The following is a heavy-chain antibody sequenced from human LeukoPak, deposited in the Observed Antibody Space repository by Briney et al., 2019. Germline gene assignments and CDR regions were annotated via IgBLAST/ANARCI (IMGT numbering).Heavy chain of an antibody. Sequence: PSETLSLTCTVSGDSLTNFYWSWSRHPAGKGLKWIGRVYTNERTKYNPSLKSRLTMSVDTSSNQVFLRLTSVSAADTAVYYCARDVGFPARFDSWGQGILVTVSS. CDR3: ARDVGFPARFDS. V-gene: IGHV4-4*07. CDR1: GDSLTNFY. D-gene: IGHD1-26*01. CDR2: VYTNERT. J-gene: IGHJ5*01.